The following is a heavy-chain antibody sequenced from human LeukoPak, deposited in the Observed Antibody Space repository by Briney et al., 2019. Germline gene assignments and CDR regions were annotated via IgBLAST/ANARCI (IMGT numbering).Heavy chain of an antibody. D-gene: IGHD6-13*01. Sequence: PSETLSLTCAVYGGSFSGYYWSWIRQPPGKGLEWIGEINHSGSTNYNPSLKSRVTISADTSKNQFSLKLSSVTAADTAVYYCARVGSSSSWYSYFDYWGQGTLVTVSS. J-gene: IGHJ4*02. CDR1: GGSFSGYY. CDR3: ARVGSSSSWYSYFDY. CDR2: INHSGST. V-gene: IGHV4-34*01.